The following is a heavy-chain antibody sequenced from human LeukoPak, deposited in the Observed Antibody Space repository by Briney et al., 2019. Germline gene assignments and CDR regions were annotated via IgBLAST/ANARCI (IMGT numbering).Heavy chain of an antibody. V-gene: IGHV4-59*02. CDR2: IYYSGST. Sequence: PSETLSLTCTVSGGSVSSYYWSWIRQPLGKGLEWIGYIYYSGSTNYNPSLKSRVTISVDTSKNQFSLKLSSVTAADTAVYYCARGLRFLEWLTQDYWGQGTLVTVSS. J-gene: IGHJ4*02. CDR3: ARGLRFLEWLTQDY. D-gene: IGHD3-3*01. CDR1: GGSVSSYY.